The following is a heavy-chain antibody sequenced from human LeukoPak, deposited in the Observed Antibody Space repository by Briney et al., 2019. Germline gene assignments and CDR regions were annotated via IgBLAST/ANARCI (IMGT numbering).Heavy chain of an antibody. CDR2: IYSGGST. J-gene: IGHJ4*02. CDR3: AVDSSGYIRAY. CDR1: GFTVSSNY. D-gene: IGHD3-22*01. V-gene: IGHV3-66*01. Sequence: GGSLRLSCAASGFTVSSNYMSWVRQAPGKGPEWVSVIYSGGSTYYADSVKGRFTISRDNFKNTLYLQMNSLRAEDTAVYYCAVDSSGYIRAYWGQGTLVTVSS.